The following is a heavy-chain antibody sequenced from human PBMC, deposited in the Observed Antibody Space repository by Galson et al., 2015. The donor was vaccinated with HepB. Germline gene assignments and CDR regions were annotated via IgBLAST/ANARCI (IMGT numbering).Heavy chain of an antibody. J-gene: IGHJ4*02. CDR2: IYYSGST. CDR1: GGSISSYY. D-gene: IGHD2-2*03. Sequence: SETLSLTCTVSGGSISSYYWSWIRQPPGKGLEWIGYIYYSGSTYYNPSLKSRVTISVDTSKNQFSLKLSSVTAADTAVYYCAGGSFTPWIGRFDYWGQGTLVTVSS. CDR3: AGGSFTPWIGRFDY. V-gene: IGHV4-59*01.